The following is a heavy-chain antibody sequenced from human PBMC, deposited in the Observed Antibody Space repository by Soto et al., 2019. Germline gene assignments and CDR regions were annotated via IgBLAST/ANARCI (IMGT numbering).Heavy chain of an antibody. V-gene: IGHV4-61*01. CDR2: IHSSGST. CDR3: AKPKGLL. Sequence: QVQLQESGPGLVKPSETLSLTCTVSGGSVSSGNYFWSWIRQPPGKGLEWIGYIHSSGSTNYNPSLKSRVTISTDTSRNQFSLKLTSVTAADTAVYYCAKPKGLLWGQGTLVTVSS. CDR1: GGSVSSGNYF. J-gene: IGHJ4*02.